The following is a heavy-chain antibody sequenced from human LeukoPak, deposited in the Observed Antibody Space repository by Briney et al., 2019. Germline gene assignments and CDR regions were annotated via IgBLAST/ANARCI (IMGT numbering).Heavy chain of an antibody. D-gene: IGHD6-19*01. CDR2: ISYDGSEK. Sequence: PGGSLRLSCAASGFTFSSYRMHWVRQAPGKGLEWLAIISYDGSEKYYADSVKGRFTISRDNSKNTLYMEMNSLRPEDTAVYYCARIAVTGTGGPFDYWGQGTLVTVSS. CDR1: GFTFSSYR. J-gene: IGHJ4*02. CDR3: ARIAVTGTGGPFDY. V-gene: IGHV3-30-3*01.